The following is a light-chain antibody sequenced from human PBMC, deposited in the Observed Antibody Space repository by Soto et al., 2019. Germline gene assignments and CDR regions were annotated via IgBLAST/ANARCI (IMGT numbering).Light chain of an antibody. CDR3: QVWDSSGDHNV. J-gene: IGLJ1*01. Sequence: SYELTQPPAVSVAPGLTARITCGGNNVGSKSVHWYQQKPGQAPVLVVYDDSDRPSGIPERFSGSNSGNTATLTISRVEAGDEAEYYCQVWDSSGDHNVFGTGTQLTVL. V-gene: IGLV3-21*02. CDR1: NVGSKS. CDR2: DDS.